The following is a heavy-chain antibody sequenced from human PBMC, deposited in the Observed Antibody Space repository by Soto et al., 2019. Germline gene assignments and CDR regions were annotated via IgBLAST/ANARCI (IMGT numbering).Heavy chain of an antibody. CDR3: ARIDCSGGSCYDAFDI. V-gene: IGHV1-18*01. D-gene: IGHD2-15*01. J-gene: IGHJ3*02. Sequence: ASVKVSCKASGYTFTSYGISWVRQAPGQGLEWMGWISAYNGNTNYAQKLQGRVTVTTDTSTSTAYMELRSLRSDDTAVYYCARIDCSGGSCYDAFDIWGQGTMVTVSS. CDR1: GYTFTSYG. CDR2: ISAYNGNT.